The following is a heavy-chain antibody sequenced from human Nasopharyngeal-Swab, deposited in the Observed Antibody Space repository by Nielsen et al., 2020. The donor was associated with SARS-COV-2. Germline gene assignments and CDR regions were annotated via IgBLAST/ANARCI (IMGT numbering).Heavy chain of an antibody. CDR2: MNPHNGGT. V-gene: IGHV1-2*02. D-gene: IGHD2-15*01. Sequence: ASVKVSCKASGYTLTGYYMHWVRQAPGQGLEWMGWMNPHNGGTNYAQKFQGRVTITADKYTTIGYLELSSLRSDDTAVYYCARLGVADDFDVWGQGTMVTVSS. J-gene: IGHJ3*01. CDR1: GYTLTGYY. CDR3: ARLGVADDFDV.